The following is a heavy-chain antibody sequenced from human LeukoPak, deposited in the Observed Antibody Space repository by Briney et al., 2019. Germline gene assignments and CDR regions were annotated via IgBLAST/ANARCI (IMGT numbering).Heavy chain of an antibody. Sequence: GGSLRLSCAASGFTFSSYAMHWVRQAPGKGLEWVAVISYDGSNKYYADSVKGRFTISRDNSKNTLYLQMNSLRAEDTAVYYCARVSEYYYDSSGYYYDKGTFDYWGQGTLVTVSS. CDR1: GFTFSSYA. D-gene: IGHD3-22*01. CDR2: ISYDGSNK. CDR3: ARVSEYYYDSSGYYYDKGTFDY. J-gene: IGHJ4*02. V-gene: IGHV3-30*04.